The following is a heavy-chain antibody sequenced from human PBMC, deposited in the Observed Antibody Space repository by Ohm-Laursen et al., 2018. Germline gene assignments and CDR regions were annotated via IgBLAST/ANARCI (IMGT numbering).Heavy chain of an antibody. Sequence: TLSLTCIVSGGSISSYYWSWIRQPPGKGLEWIGYIYYSGSTNYNPSLKSRVTISVDTSKNQFSLKLSSVTAADTAVYYCARMAYGYSSSSFDYWGQGTLVTVSS. CDR1: GGSISSYY. J-gene: IGHJ4*02. CDR2: IYYSGST. D-gene: IGHD6-13*01. V-gene: IGHV4-59*01. CDR3: ARMAYGYSSSSFDY.